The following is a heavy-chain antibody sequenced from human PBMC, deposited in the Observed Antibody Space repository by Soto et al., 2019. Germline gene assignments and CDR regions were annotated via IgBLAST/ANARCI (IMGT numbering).Heavy chain of an antibody. CDR3: ARHESLYIYDGSASHINS. CDR2: IYPGDSDT. V-gene: IGHV5-51*01. D-gene: IGHD3-10*01. CDR1: GYSFTSYW. J-gene: IGHJ4*02. Sequence: GESLKISCKGSGYSFTSYWIGWVRQMPGKGLEWMGIIYPGDSDTRYSPSFQGQVTISADKSISTAYLQWSSLKASDTAMYYCARHESLYIYDGSASHINSWGQGTLVTVSA.